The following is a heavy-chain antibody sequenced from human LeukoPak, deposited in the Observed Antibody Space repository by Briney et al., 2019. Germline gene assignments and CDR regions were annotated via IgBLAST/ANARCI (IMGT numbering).Heavy chain of an antibody. CDR1: GFTFSSYG. Sequence: GGSLRLSCAASGFTFSSYGMHWVRQAPGKGLEWVAVIWYDGSNKYYADSVKGRSTISRDNSKNTLYLQMNSLRAEDTAMYYCARESSFDYWGQGTLITVSS. V-gene: IGHV3-33*01. CDR3: ARESSFDY. CDR2: IWYDGSNK. J-gene: IGHJ4*02.